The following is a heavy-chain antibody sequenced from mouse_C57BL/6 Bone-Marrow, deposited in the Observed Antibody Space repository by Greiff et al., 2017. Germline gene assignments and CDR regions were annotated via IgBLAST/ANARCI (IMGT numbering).Heavy chain of an antibody. V-gene: IGHV14-4*01. Sequence: VQLQQSGAELLRPGASVKLSCTASGFNIKDDYIHWVKQRPEQGLEWIGWIDPETGDTEYASKFQGKATITSDTSSNTAYLQLSSLTSEDTAVYYCSSFDGNYFDFWGQGTPLTVAS. J-gene: IGHJ2*01. D-gene: IGHD2-3*01. CDR2: IDPETGDT. CDR1: GFNIKDDY. CDR3: SSFDGNYFDF.